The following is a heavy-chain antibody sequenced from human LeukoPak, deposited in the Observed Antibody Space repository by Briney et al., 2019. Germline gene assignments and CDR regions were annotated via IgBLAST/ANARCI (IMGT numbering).Heavy chain of an antibody. CDR1: GFTFSYYG. D-gene: IGHD4/OR15-4a*01. J-gene: IGHJ4*02. CDR3: ARRAGAYSHPYDY. V-gene: IGHV3-30*02. CDR2: VRYDGNDK. Sequence: GGSLRLSCAASGFTFSYYGMHWVRQAPGKGLEWVAFVRYDGNDKFYAESVKGRFTISRDNAKNTLYLQMNSLRVEGTAVYYCARRAGAYSHPYDYWGQGTLVTVSS.